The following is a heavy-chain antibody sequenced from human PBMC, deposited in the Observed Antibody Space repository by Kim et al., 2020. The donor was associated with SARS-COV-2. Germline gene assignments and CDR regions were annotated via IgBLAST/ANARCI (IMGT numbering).Heavy chain of an antibody. V-gene: IGHV1-69*02. J-gene: IGHJ5*02. D-gene: IGHD2-15*01. CDR3: ARSSGGSRNWFDP. Sequence: SVKVSCKASGGTFSSYTISWVRQAPGQGLEWMGRIIPILGIANYAQKFQGRVTITADKSTSTAYMELSSLRSEDTAVYYCARSSGGSRNWFDPWGQGTLVTVFS. CDR1: GGTFSSYT. CDR2: IIPILGIA.